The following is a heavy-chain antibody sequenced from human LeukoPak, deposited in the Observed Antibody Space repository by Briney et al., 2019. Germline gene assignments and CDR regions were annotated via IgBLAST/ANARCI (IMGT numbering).Heavy chain of an antibody. D-gene: IGHD5-18*01. V-gene: IGHV3-9*01. J-gene: IGHJ4*02. CDR3: ARDGEGGYSFIH. CDR2: ISWNSGSI. Sequence: GGSLRLSCAASGFTFDDYAMHWVRQGPGKGLEWVSGISWNSGSIAYADSVKGRFTISRDNAKNSLYLQMNSLRAEDTAVYYCARDGEGGYSFIHWGQGTLVTVSS. CDR1: GFTFDDYA.